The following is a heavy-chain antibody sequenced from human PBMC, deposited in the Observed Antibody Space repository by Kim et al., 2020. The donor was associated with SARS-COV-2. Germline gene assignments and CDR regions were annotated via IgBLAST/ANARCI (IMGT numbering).Heavy chain of an antibody. J-gene: IGHJ6*02. CDR1: GFPFSDHY. Sequence: GGSLRLSCAASGFPFSDHYMDWVRQAPGKGLEWLGRSRNKAQGYTTEYAASVKGRFIISRDDSKNSLYLEMSSLKNEDTAVYYCARDAPPRFETIVPSYGVDVWGQGTTVTVS. V-gene: IGHV3-72*01. CDR2: SRNKAQGYTT. D-gene: IGHD2-2*01. CDR3: ARDAPPRFETIVPSYGVDV.